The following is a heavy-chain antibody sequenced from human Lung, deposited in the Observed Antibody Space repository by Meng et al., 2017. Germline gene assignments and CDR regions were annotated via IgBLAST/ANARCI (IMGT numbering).Heavy chain of an antibody. Sequence: QVRLVRSGAGGKKPGASVKVSCKPSGYNFPDYYIHWVRRAPGQGLGWMGRINPKSGDTHYAQKFQARVTMTGDTSISTAYMELSGLRSDDTAMYYCARDEDISAAGKLFGDYWGQGTLVTVSS. CDR1: GYNFPDYY. CDR2: INPKSGDT. D-gene: IGHD6-25*01. J-gene: IGHJ4*02. V-gene: IGHV1-2*06. CDR3: ARDEDISAAGKLFGDY.